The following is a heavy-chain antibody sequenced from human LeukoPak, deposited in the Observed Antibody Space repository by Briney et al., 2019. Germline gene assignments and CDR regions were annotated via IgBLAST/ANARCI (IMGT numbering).Heavy chain of an antibody. CDR2: IYYSGST. J-gene: IGHJ4*02. CDR1: GASVSSGGYY. Sequence: SETLSLTCTVSGASVSSGGYYWSWLRQPPGKGLEWIGYIYYSGSTNYNPSLKSRVTISVDTSKNQFSLKVSSVTAADTAVYYCARRGGSGRSFDYWGREPWSPSPQ. CDR3: ARRGGSGRSFDY. D-gene: IGHD3-10*01. V-gene: IGHV4-61*08.